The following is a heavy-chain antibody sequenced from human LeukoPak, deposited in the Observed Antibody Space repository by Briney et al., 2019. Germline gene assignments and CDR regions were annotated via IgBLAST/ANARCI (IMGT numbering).Heavy chain of an antibody. J-gene: IGHJ4*02. D-gene: IGHD1-26*01. CDR2: IYSGGST. V-gene: IGHV3-53*01. CDR1: GFSVSSNY. Sequence: GGSLRLSCAASGFSVSSNYMSWVRQAPGKGLEWVSIIYSGGSTFYADSVKGRFTISRDNSKNTLYLQMNSLRAEDTALYFCAQWSRYFDYWGQGTLVTVSS. CDR3: AQWSRYFDY.